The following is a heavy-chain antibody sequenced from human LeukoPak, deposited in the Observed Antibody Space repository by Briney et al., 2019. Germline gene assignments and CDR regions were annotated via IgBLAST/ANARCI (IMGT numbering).Heavy chain of an antibody. V-gene: IGHV4-61*02. J-gene: IGHJ4*02. D-gene: IGHD6-19*01. Sequence: SETLSLTCTVSGGSISSGSYYWSWIRQPAGKGLEWIGRIYTSGSTNYNPSLKSRVTISVDTSKNQFSLKLSSVTAADTAVYYCARRVAGRFDYWGQGTLVTVSS. CDR2: IYTSGST. CDR3: ARRVAGRFDY. CDR1: GGSISSGSYY.